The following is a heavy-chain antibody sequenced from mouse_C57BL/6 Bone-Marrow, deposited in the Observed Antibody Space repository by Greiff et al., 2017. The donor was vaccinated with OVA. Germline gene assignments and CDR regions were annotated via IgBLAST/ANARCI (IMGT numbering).Heavy chain of an antibody. CDR1: GYTFPDHT. V-gene: IGHV1-78*01. Sequence: QVQLKESDPGLVNPGASVKISCKVSGYTFPDHTIHWMKQSPEQGLEWIGYIYPRDGSTKYNEKFKGKATLTADKSSSTAYMQHNSLTSEDSAVYFCARRGNGNYLDYWGQGTTLTVSS. CDR2: IYPRDGST. J-gene: IGHJ2*01. D-gene: IGHD2-1*01. CDR3: ARRGNGNYLDY.